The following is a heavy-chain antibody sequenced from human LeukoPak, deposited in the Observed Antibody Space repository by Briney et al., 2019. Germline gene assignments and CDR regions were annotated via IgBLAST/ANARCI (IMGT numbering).Heavy chain of an antibody. CDR2: IYYSGST. D-gene: IGHD6-13*01. CDR3: ARDIAAAVFDAFDI. Sequence: SETLSLTCTVSGGSISSSSHYWGWTRQPPGKGLEWIGSIYYSGSTYYNPSLKSRVTISVDTSKNQFSLKLSSVTAADTAVYYCARDIAAAVFDAFDIWGQGTMVTVSS. CDR1: GGSISSSSHY. V-gene: IGHV4-39*07. J-gene: IGHJ3*02.